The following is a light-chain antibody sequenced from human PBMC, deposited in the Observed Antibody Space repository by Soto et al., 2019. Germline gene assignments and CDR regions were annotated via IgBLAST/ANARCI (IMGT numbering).Light chain of an antibody. CDR1: SGHSTYA. CDR3: QTWGTGYAV. CDR2: LYSDGSH. Sequence: QSVLTQSPSASASLGASVKLTCTLSSGHSTYAIAWHQQQPEKGPRYLMRLYSDGSHNKGDGMPDRFSGSSSGAERYLTISSLQSEDEADYYCQTWGTGYAVFGGGTKLTVL. J-gene: IGLJ2*01. V-gene: IGLV4-69*01.